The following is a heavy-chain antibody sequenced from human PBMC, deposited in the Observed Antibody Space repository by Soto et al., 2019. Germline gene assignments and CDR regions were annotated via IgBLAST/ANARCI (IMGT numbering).Heavy chain of an antibody. J-gene: IGHJ6*02. V-gene: IGHV3-11*06. CDR3: TRDARLVDV. CDR2: INGGSSVI. D-gene: IGHD3-9*01. Sequence: PGGSLRLSCAASGFSFSDFYMTWIRQAPGKGLEWISYINGGSSVIKYADSVQGRFIISRDNASNSLYLQMNSLGAEDTAVSCCTRDARLVDVWGPGTTVAVSS. CDR1: GFSFSDFY.